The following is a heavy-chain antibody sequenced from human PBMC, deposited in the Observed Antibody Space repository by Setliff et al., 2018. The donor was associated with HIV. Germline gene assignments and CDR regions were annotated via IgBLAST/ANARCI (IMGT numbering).Heavy chain of an antibody. Sequence: GASVKVSCKVSVYTLTEVSMHWVRQTPGNGLEWLGGFDPEGGQTIYAPKFLGRTAMTEDTSADTAYMELSRLRSEDTAVYYCTTGLRWLVESTGKYFQQWGQGTLVTVSS. J-gene: IGHJ1*01. D-gene: IGHD1-26*01. CDR1: VYTLTEVS. V-gene: IGHV1-24*01. CDR2: FDPEGGQT. CDR3: TTGLRWLVESTGKYFQQ.